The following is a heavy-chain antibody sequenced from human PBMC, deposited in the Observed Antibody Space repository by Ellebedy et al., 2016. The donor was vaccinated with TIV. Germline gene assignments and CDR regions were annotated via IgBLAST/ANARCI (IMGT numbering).Heavy chain of an antibody. V-gene: IGHV3-23*01. CDR2: ISGSGTNT. Sequence: GGSLRLSCAASGFTFSNYAMTWVRQAPGKGLEWVSAISGSGTNTHYTDSLRGRFTISRDNSKNTLYLQMDSLRAEDTAVCYCAQTNWGSGGFYGMDVWGQGTTVTVSS. D-gene: IGHD7-27*01. J-gene: IGHJ6*02. CDR3: AQTNWGSGGFYGMDV. CDR1: GFTFSNYA.